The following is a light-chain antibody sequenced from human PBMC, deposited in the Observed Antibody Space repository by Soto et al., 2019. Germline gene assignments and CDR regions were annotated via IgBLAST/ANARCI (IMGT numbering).Light chain of an antibody. CDR3: TSYAGGNNV. J-gene: IGLJ1*01. V-gene: IGLV2-8*01. CDR1: SSDVGAYNY. Sequence: QSALTQPPSASGSPGQSVTISCSGTSSDVGAYNYVSWYQQHPGKVPKLMVYEVNKRPSGVPDRFSGSKSGNTASLTVSGLQAEDEADYYFTSYAGGNNVFGTGTKLTVL. CDR2: EVN.